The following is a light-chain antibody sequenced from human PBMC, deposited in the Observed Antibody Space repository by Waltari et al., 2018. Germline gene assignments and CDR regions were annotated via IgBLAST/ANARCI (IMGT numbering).Light chain of an antibody. CDR3: GTWDSSLSGAV. CDR2: ENY. V-gene: IGLV1-51*02. Sequence: QSGLTQPPSLSAAPGQKVTISCSGTSPHIGNNYVAWYQQIPGTLPKLRIYENYKRPSEIPDRCSGSRSGTSATLVITGLLTGDEADYYCGTWDSSLSGAVFGGGTHLTVL. CDR1: SPHIGNNY. J-gene: IGLJ7*01.